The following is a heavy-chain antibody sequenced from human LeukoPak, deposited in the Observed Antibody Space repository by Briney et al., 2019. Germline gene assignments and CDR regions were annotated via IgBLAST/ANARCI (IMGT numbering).Heavy chain of an antibody. J-gene: IGHJ4*02. CDR3: ARDKMNDFYDTTGYDY. CDR2: INWSGDSS. CDR1: GFTFDDYA. D-gene: IGHD3/OR15-3a*01. V-gene: IGHV3-20*04. Sequence: GGSLRLSCATSGFTFDDYAMSWVRQAPGKGLEWVSGINWSGDSSGYADSAKGRFTISRDNAKHSLFLQMTRLRAKDTALYFCARDKMNDFYDTTGYDYWGQGTLVTVSS.